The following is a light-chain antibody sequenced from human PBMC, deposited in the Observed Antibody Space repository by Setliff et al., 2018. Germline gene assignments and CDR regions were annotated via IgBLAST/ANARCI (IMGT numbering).Light chain of an antibody. Sequence: QSVLTQPRSVSGSPGQSVTISCTGASSDVGRYNYVSWYQQHPGKAPKLMIYDVSKRPSGVPDRFSGSKSGNTASLTISGLQAEDEADYYCCSYAGSYTVVFGGGTKVTV. CDR1: SSDVGRYNY. V-gene: IGLV2-11*01. CDR3: CSYAGSYTVV. J-gene: IGLJ2*01. CDR2: DVS.